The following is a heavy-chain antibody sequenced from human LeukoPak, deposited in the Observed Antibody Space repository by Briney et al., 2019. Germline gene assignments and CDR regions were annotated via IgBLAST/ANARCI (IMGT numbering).Heavy chain of an antibody. Sequence: SETLSLTCAVYGGSFSGYYWSWIRQPPGKGLEWIGEINHSGSTNYNPSLKSRVSISVDRSKNNFSLTLSSVTAADTAVFYCARGHPRTRYFDVWGRGTLVTVSS. CDR3: ARGHPRTRYFDV. D-gene: IGHD1-14*01. CDR2: INHSGST. V-gene: IGHV4-34*01. J-gene: IGHJ2*01. CDR1: GGSFSGYY.